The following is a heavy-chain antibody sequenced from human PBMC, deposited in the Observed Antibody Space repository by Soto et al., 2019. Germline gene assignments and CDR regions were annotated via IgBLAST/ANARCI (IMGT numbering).Heavy chain of an antibody. Sequence: PGGSLRLSCAGSGFTFSNAWMHWVRQAPGKGLEWVGRIKSKTDGGTTDYAAPVKGRFTISRDDPKSTMFLQMNSLRAEDTAVYYCAKVSRGIGVVPAALNWGQGTLVTVPS. CDR1: GFTFSNAW. V-gene: IGHV3-15*07. CDR3: AKVSRGIGVVPAALN. D-gene: IGHD2-2*01. CDR2: IKSKTDGGTT. J-gene: IGHJ4*02.